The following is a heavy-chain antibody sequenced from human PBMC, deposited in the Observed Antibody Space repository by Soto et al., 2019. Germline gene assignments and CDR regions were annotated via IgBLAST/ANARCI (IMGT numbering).Heavy chain of an antibody. D-gene: IGHD2-2*01. CDR3: ARGPTGPYCSSTSCYWLSAFDI. CDR2: IYYSGST. CDR1: GGSISSYY. J-gene: IGHJ3*02. V-gene: IGHV4-59*01. Sequence: SETLSLTCTVSGGSISSYYWSWIRQPPGKGLEWIGYIYYSGSTNHNPSLKSRVTISVDTSKSQFSLKLSSVTAADTAVYYCARGPTGPYCSSTSCYWLSAFDIWGQGTMVTVSS.